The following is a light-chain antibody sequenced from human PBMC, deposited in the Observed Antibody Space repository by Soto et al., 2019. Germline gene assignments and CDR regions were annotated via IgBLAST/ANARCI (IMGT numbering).Light chain of an antibody. V-gene: IGKV3-20*01. CDR3: QQYGSSPPWT. Sequence: EIVLTQSPGTLSLSPGERATLSCRASQSVSSSYFAWYQQKPGQAPRLLIYGASSRATGIPDRFSGSGSGTDFTLTISRLEPEDFAVYDCQQYGSSPPWTFGQGTKVDIK. CDR1: QSVSSSY. CDR2: GAS. J-gene: IGKJ1*01.